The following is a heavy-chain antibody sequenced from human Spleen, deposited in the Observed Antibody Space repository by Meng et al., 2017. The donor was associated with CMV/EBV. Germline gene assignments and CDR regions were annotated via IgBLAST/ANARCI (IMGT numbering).Heavy chain of an antibody. J-gene: IGHJ6*02. CDR2: IKQDGSEK. V-gene: IGHV3-7*01. D-gene: IGHD2-2*01. CDR3: AKGVVVVPAAIWDYYGMDV. CDR1: GFTFSNYW. Sequence: GGSLRLSCAASGFTFSNYWMSWVRQAPGKGLEWVANIKQDGSEKYYVDSVKGRFTISRDNAKNSLYLQMNSLRAEDTAVYYCAKGVVVVPAAIWDYYGMDVWGQGTTVTVSS.